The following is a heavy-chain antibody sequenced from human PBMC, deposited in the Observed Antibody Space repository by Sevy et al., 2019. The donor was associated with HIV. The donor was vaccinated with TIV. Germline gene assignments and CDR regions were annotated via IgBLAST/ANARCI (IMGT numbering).Heavy chain of an antibody. J-gene: IGHJ5*02. CDR2: ISAYNGNT. V-gene: IGHV1-18*01. CDR3: ARDXEFXXXSXSRSDGXXWFDP. Sequence: ASVKVSCKASGYTFTSYGISWVRQAPGQGLEWMGWISAYNGNTIYAQKLQDRVTMTTDTSTSTAYMELRSLRSDDTAXXYCARDXEFXXXSXSRSDGXXWFDPXGQGTLVTVSS. CDR1: GYTFTSYG.